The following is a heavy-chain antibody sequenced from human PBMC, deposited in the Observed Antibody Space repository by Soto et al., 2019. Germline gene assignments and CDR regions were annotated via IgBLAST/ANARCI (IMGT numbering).Heavy chain of an antibody. CDR2: IYHSGST. CDR3: ARAYYDFWSGTNYYDSSGYYFDY. D-gene: IGHD3-22*01. CDR1: GGSISSSNW. J-gene: IGHJ4*02. V-gene: IGHV4-4*02. Sequence: SETLSLTCAVSGGSISSSNWWSWVRQPPGKGLEWIGEIYHSGSTNYNPSLKSRVTISVDKSKNQFSLKLSSVTAADTAVYYCARAYYDFWSGTNYYDSSGYYFDYWGQGTLVTVSS.